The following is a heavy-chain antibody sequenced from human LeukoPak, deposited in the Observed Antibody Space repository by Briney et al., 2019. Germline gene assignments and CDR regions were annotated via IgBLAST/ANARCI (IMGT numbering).Heavy chain of an antibody. CDR1: GGSISSYY. J-gene: IGHJ4*02. Sequence: PSETLSLTCTVSGGSISSYYWSWIRQPPGKGLEWIGYIYYSGSTNYNPSPKSRVTISVDTSKNQFSLKLSSVTAADTAVYYCARSSYGDYIDYWGQGTLVTVSS. V-gene: IGHV4-59*01. D-gene: IGHD4-17*01. CDR3: ARSSYGDYIDY. CDR2: IYYSGST.